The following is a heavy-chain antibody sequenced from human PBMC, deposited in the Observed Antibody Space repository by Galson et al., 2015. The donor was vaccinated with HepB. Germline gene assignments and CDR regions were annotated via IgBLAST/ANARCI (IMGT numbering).Heavy chain of an antibody. Sequence: SLRLSCAAPGFNLKNYVMNWVRQAPGEGLEWVALSSENGRSTFYSDSVKGRFIISRDISKNTVYLQMNSLRAEDTARYHCAKVLPQNGWAAVDHWGQGTLVTVSS. CDR1: GFNLKNYV. CDR3: AKVLPQNGWAAVDH. D-gene: IGHD6-25*01. V-gene: IGHV3-23*01. J-gene: IGHJ4*02. CDR2: SSENGRST.